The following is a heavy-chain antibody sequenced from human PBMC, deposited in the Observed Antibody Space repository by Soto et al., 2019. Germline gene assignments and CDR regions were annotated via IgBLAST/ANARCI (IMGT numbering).Heavy chain of an antibody. V-gene: IGHV4-34*01. CDR2: INHSGST. CDR1: GGSFSGYY. Sequence: QVQLQQWGAGLLKPSETLSLTCAVYGGSFSGYYWSWIRQPPGKGLEWIGEINHSGSTNYNPSLKSRVTISVDTSKNQFSLKLSSVTAADTAVYYCARGPRPTMIVVRRYFDLWGRHTLVTVSS. J-gene: IGHJ2*01. CDR3: ARGPRPTMIVVRRYFDL. D-gene: IGHD3-22*01.